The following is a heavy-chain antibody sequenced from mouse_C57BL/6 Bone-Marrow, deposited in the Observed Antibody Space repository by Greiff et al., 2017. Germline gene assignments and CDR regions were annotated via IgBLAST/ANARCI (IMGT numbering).Heavy chain of an antibody. CDR3: ARDQSTMITGYAMDY. V-gene: IGHV1-80*01. J-gene: IGHJ4*01. Sequence: LMESGASVKISCKASGYAFSSYWMNWVKQRPGKGLEWIGQVYPGDGDTNYNGTFTGKATLTADKSSRTAYMQLSNLTSEDSAVYFSARDQSTMITGYAMDYWGQGTSVTVSS. CDR1: GYAFSSYW. CDR2: VYPGDGDT. D-gene: IGHD2-4*01.